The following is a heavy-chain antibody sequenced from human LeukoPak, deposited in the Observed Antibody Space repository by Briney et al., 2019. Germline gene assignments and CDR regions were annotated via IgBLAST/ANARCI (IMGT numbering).Heavy chain of an antibody. CDR3: ARAYSYDSSGYYTPGEWFDP. CDR1: GYTFTSYY. J-gene: IGHJ5*02. Sequence: ASVKVSCKASGYTFTSYYMHWVRQAPGQGLEWMGIINPSGGSTSYAQKFQGRVTMTRDMSTSTVYMELSSLRSEDTAVYYCARAYSYDSSGYYTPGEWFDPWGQGTLVTVYS. D-gene: IGHD3-22*01. CDR2: INPSGGST. V-gene: IGHV1-46*01.